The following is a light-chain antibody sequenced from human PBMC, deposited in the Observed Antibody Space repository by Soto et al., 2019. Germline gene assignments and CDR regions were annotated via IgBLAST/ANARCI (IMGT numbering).Light chain of an antibody. CDR2: GAS. CDR3: QQTDRSPLT. V-gene: IGKV1-39*01. Sequence: DIQLTQSPSSLSASVGDRVAITCRASQSFRSNLNWYQQKPGKAPKLLIYGASRLQSGVPSRFSGSRSGTDFTLTISSLQREDFATYYCQQTDRSPLTFGQGTKVDIK. CDR1: QSFRSN. J-gene: IGKJ1*01.